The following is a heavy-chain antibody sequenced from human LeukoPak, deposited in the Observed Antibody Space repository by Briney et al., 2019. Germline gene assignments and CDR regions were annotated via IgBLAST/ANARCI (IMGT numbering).Heavy chain of an antibody. J-gene: IGHJ6*03. D-gene: IGHD3-22*01. CDR1: GGSISSDWY. CDR2: IYRNGDT. CDR3: ARAKRDYYDNSGYESYYYFMDV. Sequence: PSETLSLTCTVSGGSISSDWYWGWVRQPPGNGLEWIGAIYRNGDTYYNPSLMSRVTISLDTSKNQFSLRLNSVTAADTAVYYCARAKRDYYDNSGYESYYYFMDVWGKGTTVTV. V-gene: IGHV4-38-2*02.